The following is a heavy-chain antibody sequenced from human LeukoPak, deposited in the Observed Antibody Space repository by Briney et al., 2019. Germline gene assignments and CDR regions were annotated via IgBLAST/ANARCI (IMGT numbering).Heavy chain of an antibody. J-gene: IGHJ4*02. CDR1: GFTFSSYA. Sequence: GGSLRLSCAACGFTFSSYAMCWVRQAPGKGLEWVSAISGSGGSTYYADSVKGRFTISRDNSKNTLYLQMKSLRAEDTAVYYCAKSRVGYVVLDYWGQGTLVTVSS. D-gene: IGHD5-12*01. CDR3: AKSRVGYVVLDY. CDR2: ISGSGGST. V-gene: IGHV3-23*01.